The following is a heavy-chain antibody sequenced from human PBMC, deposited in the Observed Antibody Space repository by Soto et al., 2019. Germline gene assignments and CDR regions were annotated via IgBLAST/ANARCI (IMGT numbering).Heavy chain of an antibody. Sequence: QVQLVESGGGVVQPGRSLRLSCAASGFTFRSYAMHWVRQAPGKGLECVAVISYDGSNQFYRDYLKGRFTISRDNSKNTLYLQINSLRYDDTAVYYCARGDREDIAVVVGVRPGEYGVDVWGQGTMVTVSS. J-gene: IGHJ6*02. CDR3: ARGDREDIAVVVGVRPGEYGVDV. D-gene: IGHD2-15*01. V-gene: IGHV3-30-3*01. CDR2: ISYDGSNQ. CDR1: GFTFRSYA.